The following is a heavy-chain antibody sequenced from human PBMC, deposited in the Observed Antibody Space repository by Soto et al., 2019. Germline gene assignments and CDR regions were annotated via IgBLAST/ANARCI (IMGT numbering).Heavy chain of an antibody. Sequence: SETLSLTCTVSGGSISTGGYYWSWIRQHPGKGLEWIGYIYYSGSTYYNPSLKSRVTISVDTSKNQFSLKLSSVTAADTAVYYCARTSYGNRGKAADPSGQGTLVPVSS. V-gene: IGHV4-31*03. J-gene: IGHJ5*02. CDR2: IYYSGST. CDR3: ARTSYGNRGKAADP. D-gene: IGHD4-4*01. CDR1: GGSISTGGYY.